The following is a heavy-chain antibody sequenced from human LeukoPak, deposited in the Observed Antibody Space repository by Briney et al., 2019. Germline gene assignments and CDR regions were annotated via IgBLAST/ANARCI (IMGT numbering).Heavy chain of an antibody. CDR1: GASVSNYY. CDR2: VYYTGST. CDR3: ARHFAYSSSSYFDY. Sequence: PSETLSLTCSVSGASVSNYYCSSIRQPPGKGLEWIGYVYYTGSTNYNPSLKSRVTMFEDKSKNQFSLRLYSVPVADTAGYYCARHFAYSSSSYFDYWGQGSLVTVSS. V-gene: IGHV4-59*08. J-gene: IGHJ4*02. D-gene: IGHD6-6*01.